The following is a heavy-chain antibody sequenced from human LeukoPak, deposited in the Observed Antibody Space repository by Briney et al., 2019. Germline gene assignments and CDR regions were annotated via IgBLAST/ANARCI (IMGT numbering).Heavy chain of an antibody. J-gene: IGHJ6*03. CDR2: ISSSGSTI. CDR1: GGTFSSDE. V-gene: IGHV3-48*03. CDR3: ARDGAEYYYYMDV. Sequence: PGGSLRRSCAASGGTFSSDEMNWVRQAPGKGLQGVSDISSSGSTIYYANPVKGRFTISRDNAKNSLYLQMNSLRAEDTAVYYCARDGAEYYYYMDVWGKGTTVTVSS.